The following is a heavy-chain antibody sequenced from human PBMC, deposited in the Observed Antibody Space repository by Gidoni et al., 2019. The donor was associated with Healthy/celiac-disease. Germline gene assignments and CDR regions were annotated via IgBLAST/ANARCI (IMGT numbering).Heavy chain of an antibody. CDR3: ATFHVSSCYYYDLILYYSYYAVHV. CDR2: IKQDGSEK. D-gene: IGHD3-22*01. Sequence: EQLVESGGGLVQPGGSLRLSCADAGFTTSSYWMSWDRQAPGKGLEWVANIKQDGSEKYYVDSVKGRFTISRDNAKNSLYLQMNSLRAEDTAVYYCATFHVSSCYYYDLILYYSYYAVHVCGYGTPVTVSS. V-gene: IGHV3-7*01. CDR1: GFTTSSYW. J-gene: IGHJ6*04.